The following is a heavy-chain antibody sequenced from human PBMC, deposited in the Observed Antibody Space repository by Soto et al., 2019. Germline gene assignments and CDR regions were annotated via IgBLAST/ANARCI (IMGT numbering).Heavy chain of an antibody. CDR2: IYYSGST. D-gene: IGHD3-10*01. CDR3: ARHNYGSGSTYFDY. V-gene: IGHV4-59*08. J-gene: IGHJ4*02. CDR1: GDSISGYY. Sequence: QVQLQESGPGLVKPSETLSLTCTVSGDSISGYYWSWIRQPPGKGLEWIGYIYYSGSTNYNPSLKSRVPISVDTSKNQFSLKLNSMTAADTAVYYCARHNYGSGSTYFDYWGQGTLVTVSS.